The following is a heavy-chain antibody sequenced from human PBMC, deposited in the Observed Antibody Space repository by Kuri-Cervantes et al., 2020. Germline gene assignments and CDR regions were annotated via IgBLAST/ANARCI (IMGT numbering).Heavy chain of an antibody. Sequence: GGSLRLSCAASGFTFSSYEMNWVRQAPGKGLEWVSYISSSSSTINYADSVKGRFTISRDNAKNSLYLQMNSLRAEDTAVYYCAREMGNWGYFDYWGQGTLVTVSS. CDR3: AREMGNWGYFDY. J-gene: IGHJ4*02. D-gene: IGHD7-27*01. CDR2: ISSSSSTI. CDR1: GFTFSSYE. V-gene: IGHV3-48*03.